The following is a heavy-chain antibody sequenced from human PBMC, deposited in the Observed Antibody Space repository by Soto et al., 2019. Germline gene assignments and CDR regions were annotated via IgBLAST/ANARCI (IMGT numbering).Heavy chain of an antibody. V-gene: IGHV1-18*01. D-gene: IGHD3-16*01. Sequence: QVQLVQSGAEVKKPGASVKVSCKASGYTFTSYGISWVRQAPGQGLEWMGWINGYNGNTNHAQKLQGRVTMRTDTSTCTAYMELRSLRSDDSAVYYCARMGDVPYYYYGMDVWGQGTTVTVSS. CDR2: INGYNGNT. CDR1: GYTFTSYG. J-gene: IGHJ6*02. CDR3: ARMGDVPYYYYGMDV.